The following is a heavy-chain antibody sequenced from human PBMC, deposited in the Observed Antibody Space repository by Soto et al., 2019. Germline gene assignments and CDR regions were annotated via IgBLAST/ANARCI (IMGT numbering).Heavy chain of an antibody. V-gene: IGHV2-70*01. J-gene: IGHJ6*02. CDR3: ARGGYNWNPRSYGMDV. CDR1: GFSLSTSGMC. Sequence: GSGPTLVNPTQTLTLTCTFSGFSLSTSGMCVSWIRQPPGKALEWLALIGWDDDKYYSTSLKTRLTISKDTSKNQVVLTMTNMDPVDTATYYCARGGYNWNPRSYGMDVWGQGTTVTVSS. D-gene: IGHD1-20*01. CDR2: IGWDDDK.